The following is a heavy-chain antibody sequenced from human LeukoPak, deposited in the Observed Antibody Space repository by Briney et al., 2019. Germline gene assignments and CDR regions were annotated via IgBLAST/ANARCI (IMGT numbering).Heavy chain of an antibody. D-gene: IGHD3-9*01. CDR2: INHSGST. Sequence: TTSETLSLTCAVYGGSFSGYYWSWIRQPPGKGLEWIGEINHSGSTNYNPSLKSRVTISVDTSKNRFSLKLSSVTAADTAVYYCARGLYFRVYYYYYMDVWGKGTTVTVSS. J-gene: IGHJ6*03. V-gene: IGHV4-34*01. CDR1: GGSFSGYY. CDR3: ARGLYFRVYYYYYMDV.